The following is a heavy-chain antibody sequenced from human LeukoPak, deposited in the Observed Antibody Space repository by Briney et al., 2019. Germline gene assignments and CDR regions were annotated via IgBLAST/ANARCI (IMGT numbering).Heavy chain of an antibody. CDR1: GGSVSSANSY. CDR2: ISASGTT. V-gene: IGHV4-61*01. CDR3: ARWDYYYAMDV. Sequence: PSETLSLSCTVSGGSVSSANSYWTWLRQPPGRGPEWIGYISASGTTKYNPSLKSRVTISSDTSKNQSSLKVTSVTAADTAVYYCARWDYYYAMDVWGKGTTVDVSS. J-gene: IGHJ6*04.